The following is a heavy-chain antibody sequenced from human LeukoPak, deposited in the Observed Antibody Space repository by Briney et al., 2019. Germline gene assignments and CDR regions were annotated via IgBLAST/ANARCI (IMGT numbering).Heavy chain of an antibody. CDR1: GGSISSSSYY. V-gene: IGHV4-39*01. D-gene: IGHD3-22*01. CDR3: ASEADYNSSGYYP. J-gene: IGHJ5*02. CDR2: IYYSVST. Sequence: SETLSLTCTVSGGSISSSSYYWGWIPQPPGKGLEGVVSIYYSVSTYYNPCLKSLVTISVDTSKNQFSLKLSAVAAAETAVYYCASEADYNSSGYYPWGQGTLVTVSS.